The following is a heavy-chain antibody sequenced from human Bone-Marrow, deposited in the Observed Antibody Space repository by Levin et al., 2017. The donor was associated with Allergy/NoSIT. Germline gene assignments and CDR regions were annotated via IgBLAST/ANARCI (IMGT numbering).Heavy chain of an antibody. CDR2: IRPTSGGT. CDR3: AKDKGITGTNPFDY. Sequence: ASVKVSCKAFGYIFSGYYIHWVRKAPGQGLEWMGWIRPTSGGTNYAQKFQGRVTLTSDTSVSAASLELSSLRPDDTAVYYCAKDKGITGTNPFDYWGQGTLVTVAS. J-gene: IGHJ4*02. D-gene: IGHD1-7*01. CDR1: GYIFSGYY. V-gene: IGHV1-2*02.